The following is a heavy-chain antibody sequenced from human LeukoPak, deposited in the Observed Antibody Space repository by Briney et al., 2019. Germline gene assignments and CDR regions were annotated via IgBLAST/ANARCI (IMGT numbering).Heavy chain of an antibody. CDR1: GGSISTYY. D-gene: IGHD6-13*01. Sequence: SETLSLTCTVSGGSISTYYWSWIRQPPGKGLEWIGYIDYSGSTNYNPSLKSRVTISVDTSKNQFSLKLSSVTAADTAVYYCARHSRSSWEFDPWGQGTLVTVSS. CDR2: IDYSGST. V-gene: IGHV4-59*08. CDR3: ARHSRSSWEFDP. J-gene: IGHJ5*02.